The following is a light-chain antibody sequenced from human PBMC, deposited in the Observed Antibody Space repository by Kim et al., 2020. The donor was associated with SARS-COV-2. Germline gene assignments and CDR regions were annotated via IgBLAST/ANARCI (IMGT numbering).Light chain of an antibody. J-gene: IGKJ1*01. V-gene: IGKV1-39*01. Sequence: DIQMTQSPSSLSASVGDRVTITCRASQSISSYLNWYQQKPGKAPKLLIYAASSLQSGVPSRFSGSGSGTDFTLTISSLQPEDFGTYYCQQSYSTPGPFGQGTKVDIK. CDR1: QSISSY. CDR3: QQSYSTPGP. CDR2: AAS.